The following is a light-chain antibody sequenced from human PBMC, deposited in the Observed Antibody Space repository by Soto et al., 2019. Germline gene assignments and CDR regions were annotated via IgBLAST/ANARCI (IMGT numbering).Light chain of an antibody. J-gene: IGKJ1*01. CDR1: QSIGDS. V-gene: IGKV1-5*01. CDR2: DVS. Sequence: DMQMTHSPSTLSSSVGDRFTITCRASQSIGDSLAWYQQKPGKAPYLLISDVSSLERGVPSRFSGSGSATEFTLTISSLQPDDFATYYCQQYSIYPWTFGQGTKVDI. CDR3: QQYSIYPWT.